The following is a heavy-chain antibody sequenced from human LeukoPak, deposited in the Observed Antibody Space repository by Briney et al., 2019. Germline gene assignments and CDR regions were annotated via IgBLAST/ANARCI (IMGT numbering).Heavy chain of an antibody. CDR2: INPNSGGT. CDR1: GYTFTGYY. Sequence: ASVKVSCKASGYTFTGYYMHWVRQAPGQGLEWMGWINPNSGGTNYAQKFQGRVTMTRDTSISTAYMELSRLRSDDTAVYYCARDGRDDYGGNSRYAFDIWGQGTMVTVSS. D-gene: IGHD4-23*01. CDR3: ARDGRDDYGGNSRYAFDI. V-gene: IGHV1-2*02. J-gene: IGHJ3*02.